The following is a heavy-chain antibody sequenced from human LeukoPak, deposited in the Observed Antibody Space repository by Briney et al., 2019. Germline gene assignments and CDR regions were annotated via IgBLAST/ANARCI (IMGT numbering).Heavy chain of an antibody. CDR3: ATGITGTFDY. Sequence: GGSLRLSCVASGFTFSSYSMNWVRQAPGKGLEWVSSISSSSSHIYYADSVKGRFTISRDNAKNSLYLQMNSLRAEDTAVYYCATGITGTFDYWGQGTLVTVSS. CDR2: ISSSSSHI. V-gene: IGHV3-21*01. CDR1: GFTFSSYS. J-gene: IGHJ4*02. D-gene: IGHD1-20*01.